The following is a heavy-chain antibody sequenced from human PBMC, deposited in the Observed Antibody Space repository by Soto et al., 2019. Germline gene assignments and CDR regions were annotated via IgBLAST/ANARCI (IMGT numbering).Heavy chain of an antibody. J-gene: IGHJ4*02. Sequence: EVQLVESGGGLVQPGRSLRLSCTASGFTFGDYAMSWFRQAPGKGLEWVGFIRSKAYGGTTEYAASVKGRFTISRDDSKSIAYLQMNSLKTEDTAVYYCTRDPIHCSGGSCYSLGSDYWGQGTLVTVSS. CDR1: GFTFGDYA. CDR2: IRSKAYGGTT. D-gene: IGHD2-15*01. V-gene: IGHV3-49*03. CDR3: TRDPIHCSGGSCYSLGSDY.